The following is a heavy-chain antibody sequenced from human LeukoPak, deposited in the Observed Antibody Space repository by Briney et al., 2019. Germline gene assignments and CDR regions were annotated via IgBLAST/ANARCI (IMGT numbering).Heavy chain of an antibody. CDR3: ARGRGGGGSSNNWFDP. Sequence: PSETLSLTCTVSGGSISSYYWSWIRQPPGKGLEWIGYIYYSGTTNYNPSLKSRVTISVDTSKNQFSLKLKYVTAADTAVYFCARGRGGGGSSNNWFDPWGQGTLVTVSS. CDR1: GGSISSYY. J-gene: IGHJ5*02. V-gene: IGHV4-59*12. D-gene: IGHD2-15*01. CDR2: IYYSGTT.